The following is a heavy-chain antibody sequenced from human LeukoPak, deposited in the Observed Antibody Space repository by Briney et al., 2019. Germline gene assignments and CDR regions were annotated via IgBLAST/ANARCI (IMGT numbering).Heavy chain of an antibody. V-gene: IGHV4-4*07. J-gene: IGHJ3*02. CDR1: GGSISSSY. D-gene: IGHD3-9*01. CDR2: IYTSGST. CDR3: ARDKRAAVLTDDAFDI. Sequence: SETLSLTCTVSGGSISSSYWSWIRQPAGKGLEWIGRIYTSGSTNYNPSLKSRVAMSVDTSKNQFSLKLSSVTAADTAVYYCARDKRAAVLTDDAFDIWGQGTMVTVSS.